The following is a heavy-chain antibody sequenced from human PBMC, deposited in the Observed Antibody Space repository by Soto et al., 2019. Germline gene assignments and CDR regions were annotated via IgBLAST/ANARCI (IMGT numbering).Heavy chain of an antibody. CDR2: IVPMFGTS. J-gene: IGHJ4*02. CDR3: NRGSEYDFWSGYL. CDR1: GGTSTRYA. D-gene: IGHD3-3*01. V-gene: IGHV1-69*06. Sequence: QARLVQSGAEVRKPGSSVKVSCKVTGGTSTRYALNWVRQAPGQGLEWMGGIVPMFGTSKYAQKFQGRVTITADTSTNMAYMEVRSLRSEDTAVYYCNRGSEYDFWSGYLWGQGTLVSVSS.